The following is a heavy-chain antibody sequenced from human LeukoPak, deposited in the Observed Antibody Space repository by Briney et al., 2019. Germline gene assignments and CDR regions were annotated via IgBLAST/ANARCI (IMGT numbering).Heavy chain of an antibody. J-gene: IGHJ4*02. D-gene: IGHD2-2*01. CDR2: IHYSGGT. Sequence: SETLSLTCTVSGASISRYYWSWIRQPPGKGLEWVGYIHYSGGTNYNASLKSRVAMSLDTSKNQFSLRLRSVTAADTALYFCAGGGYCSSSSSFAPLFDWCGQGTLVTVSS. CDR1: GASISRYY. V-gene: IGHV4-59*01. CDR3: AGGGYCSSSSSFAPLFDW.